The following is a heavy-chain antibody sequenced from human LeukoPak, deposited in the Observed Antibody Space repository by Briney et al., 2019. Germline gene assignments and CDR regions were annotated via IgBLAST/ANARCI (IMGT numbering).Heavy chain of an antibody. J-gene: IGHJ4*02. CDR1: GYTFTGYY. D-gene: IGHD6-6*01. CDR2: IDPNSGVT. Sequence: ASVKVSCKASGYTFTGYYMHWVRQAPGQGLEWMGRIDPNSGVTNYAQKFQGRVTMTRDTSLSTAYMDLSSLRSDDTAVYYCARGGPFPSGSSSREYYLDYWGQGTLVTVSS. V-gene: IGHV1-2*06. CDR3: ARGGPFPSGSSSREYYLDY.